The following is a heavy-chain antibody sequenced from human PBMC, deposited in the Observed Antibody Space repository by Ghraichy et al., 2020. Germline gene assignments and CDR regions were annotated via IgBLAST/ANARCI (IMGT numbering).Heavy chain of an antibody. CDR2: IHPDGSDT. V-gene: IGHV3-74*01. Sequence: GGSLRLSCAVSGFTLSSHWMHWVRQAPGKGLVWVSRIHPDGSDTTYADSVKGRFTISRDNAENMVYLQMNRLRAEDAAVYYCVRDRTVAGTGTHFDYWGQGTLVTVSS. CDR1: GFTLSSHW. CDR3: VRDRTVAGTGTHFDY. D-gene: IGHD6-13*01. J-gene: IGHJ4*02.